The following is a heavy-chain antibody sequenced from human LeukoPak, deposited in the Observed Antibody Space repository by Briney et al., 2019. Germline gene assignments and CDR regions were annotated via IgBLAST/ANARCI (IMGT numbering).Heavy chain of an antibody. CDR1: GFTFSSYS. J-gene: IGHJ4*02. D-gene: IGHD5-18*01. Sequence: GGSLRLSCAASGFTFSSYSMNWVRQAPGKGLEWVSSISSSSSYIYYADSVKGRFTISRDNAKNSLYLQMNSLRAEDTAVYCCAKDAGTAMEHFDYWGQGTLVTVSS. CDR3: AKDAGTAMEHFDY. CDR2: ISSSSSYI. V-gene: IGHV3-21*01.